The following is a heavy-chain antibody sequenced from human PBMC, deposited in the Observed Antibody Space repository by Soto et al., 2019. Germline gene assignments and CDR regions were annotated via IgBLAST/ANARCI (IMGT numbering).Heavy chain of an antibody. J-gene: IGHJ4*02. CDR2: IYYSGSP. Sequence: QVQLQESGPGLLKPSQTLSLTCTVSGGSISSGGYYWSWIRQHPGKGLEWIGYIYYSGSPYYNPSLKSRLTMSVDPTKNQFPLKVTSVTAADTAVYYCARQQYYYDASGYWVPDYFDYWGQGILVTVSS. CDR3: ARQQYYYDASGYWVPDYFDY. CDR1: GGSISSGGYY. V-gene: IGHV4-31*03. D-gene: IGHD3-22*01.